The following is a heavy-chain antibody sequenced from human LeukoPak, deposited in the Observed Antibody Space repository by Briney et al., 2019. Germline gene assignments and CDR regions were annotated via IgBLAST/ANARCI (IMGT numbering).Heavy chain of an antibody. J-gene: IGHJ4*02. CDR2: GHHGGSS. Sequence: SETLSLTCAVSGGSISSVSYAWIWIRQPPGKGLEWIGYGHHGGSSYYNPSLKSRSTISVDGPKNQFSLKLSSVTAADTAVYYCARDTIFGVAIEDWGQGTLVTVSS. CDR1: GGSISSVSYA. V-gene: IGHV4-30-2*01. CDR3: ARDTIFGVAIED. D-gene: IGHD3-3*01.